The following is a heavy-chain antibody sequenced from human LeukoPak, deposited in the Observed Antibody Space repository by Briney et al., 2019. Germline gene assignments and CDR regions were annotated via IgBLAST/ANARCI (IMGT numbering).Heavy chain of an antibody. CDR2: INSDESTT. CDR1: GFTLSGNW. J-gene: IGHJ5*02. V-gene: IGHV3-74*01. Sequence: GGPLRVSCVDPGFTLSGNWMHWVRQAPGKGLVWVSRINSDESTTVYADSVKGRFTISRDNAKNTLYLQMNSLTAEDTAVYYCARSDWFDPWGQGTLVTVSS. CDR3: ARSDWFDP.